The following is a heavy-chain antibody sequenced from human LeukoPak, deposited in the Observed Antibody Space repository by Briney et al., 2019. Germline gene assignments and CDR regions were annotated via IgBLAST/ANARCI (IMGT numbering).Heavy chain of an antibody. Sequence: SETLCLTCGVSGGSFSGHYWSWIRQPPGKGLEWIGEISHTGTTHSNPSLKSRVTISVDTPKNQFSLRLTSVTAADTAVYYCARNPTSKTMSRDSFDIWGQGTFVTVSS. J-gene: IGHJ3*02. CDR2: ISHTGTT. CDR3: ARNPTSKTMSRDSFDI. CDR1: GGSFSGHY. V-gene: IGHV4-34*01. D-gene: IGHD3-10*02.